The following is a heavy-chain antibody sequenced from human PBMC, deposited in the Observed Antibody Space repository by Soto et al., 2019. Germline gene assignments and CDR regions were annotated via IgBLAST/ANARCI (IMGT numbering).Heavy chain of an antibody. Sequence: VASVKVSCKASGGTFSSYAISWVRQAPGQGLEWMGGIIPIFGTANYAQKFQGRVTITADESTSTAYMELSSLRSEDTAVYYCARDRGGYYGMDVWGQGTTVTVS. CDR1: GGTFSSYA. J-gene: IGHJ6*02. CDR2: IIPIFGTA. CDR3: ARDRGGYYGMDV. V-gene: IGHV1-69*13.